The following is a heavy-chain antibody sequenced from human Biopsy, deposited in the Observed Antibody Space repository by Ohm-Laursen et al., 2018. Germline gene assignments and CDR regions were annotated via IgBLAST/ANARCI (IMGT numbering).Heavy chain of an antibody. D-gene: IGHD3-9*01. V-gene: IGHV1-69*06. CDR1: EGTFSNYG. CDR3: ATKLTGYFHH. J-gene: IGHJ1*01. Sequence: SVKVSCKAPEGTFSNYGVNWVRQAPGQGLEWLGGNIPILGTGNYAQKFQDRVTVAADTSTSTATMELRSLRSDDTAVYYCATKLTGYFHHWGQGTLVTVFS. CDR2: NIPILGTG.